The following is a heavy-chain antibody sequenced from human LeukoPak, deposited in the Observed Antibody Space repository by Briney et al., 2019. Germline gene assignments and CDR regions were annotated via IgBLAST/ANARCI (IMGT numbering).Heavy chain of an antibody. CDR3: ARDVVVTAYFDY. CDR2: IHSSGGT. J-gene: IGHJ4*02. D-gene: IGHD2-21*02. V-gene: IGHV4-59*01. Sequence: SETLSLTCTVSGGSISGYYWSWIRQPAGKGLEWIGYIHSSGGTNYNPSLKSRVTISVDRSENQLSLNLNSVTAADTAVYYCARDVVVTAYFDYWGQGTLVTVSS. CDR1: GGSISGYY.